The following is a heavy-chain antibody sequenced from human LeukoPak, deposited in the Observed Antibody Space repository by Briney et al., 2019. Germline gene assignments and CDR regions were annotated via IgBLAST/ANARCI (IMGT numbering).Heavy chain of an antibody. CDR1: GVTFSRYG. V-gene: IGHV3-33*01. CDR3: ARDGPPFTADVVDG. CDR2: IWYDGRNK. Sequence: GGPLRLSCAASGVTFSRYGMHWVRQAPGKGLEWVAVIWYDGRNKYYADYVKSRFTMSRDNSKNTLYLQMNSVRAEDTAVYYCARDGPPFTADVVDGWGGGTVIAAS. D-gene: IGHD3-16*01. J-gene: IGHJ6*02.